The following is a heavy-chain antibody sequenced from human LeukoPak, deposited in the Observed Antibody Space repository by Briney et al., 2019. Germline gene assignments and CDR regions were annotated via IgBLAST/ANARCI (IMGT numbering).Heavy chain of an antibody. Sequence: SVTVSCKASGGTFSSYAISWLRQAPGQGLEWMGRIIPIFGIANYAHKFQGRVTITADKSTSTAYMELSSLRSEDTAVYYCAIFDGMDVWGQGTTVTVAS. V-gene: IGHV1-69*04. CDR3: AIFDGMDV. CDR2: IIPIFGIA. CDR1: GGTFSSYA. J-gene: IGHJ6*02.